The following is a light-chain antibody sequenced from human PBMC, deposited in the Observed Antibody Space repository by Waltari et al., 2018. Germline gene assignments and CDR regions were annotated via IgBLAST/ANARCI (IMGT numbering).Light chain of an antibody. CDR3: MQGTYWPYT. CDR1: QSLVYRDGNTY. Sequence: DVVMTQSPLSLPVTLGQPASISCRSSQSLVYRDGNTYLNCFQQRPGQSQRRLIYKLSNRDSGVPDRFSGSGSGTDFTLEISRVEAEDVAVYYCMQGTYWPYTFGQGTKLEIK. V-gene: IGKV2-30*01. J-gene: IGKJ2*01. CDR2: KLS.